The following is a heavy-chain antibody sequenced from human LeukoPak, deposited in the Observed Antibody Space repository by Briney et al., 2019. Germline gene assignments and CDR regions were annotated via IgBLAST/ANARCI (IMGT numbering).Heavy chain of an antibody. D-gene: IGHD5-18*01. J-gene: IGHJ3*02. Sequence: PGGSLRLSCAASGFTVSSNYMSWVRQAPGKGLEWVSVIYSGGIYNDGTTNYGDSVKGRFTISRDNSKNTLYLQMNSLRAEDTAVYYCARRELLGYSYCLRTFNIWGQGTTATVSS. CDR2: IYSGGIYNDGTT. CDR3: ARRELLGYSYCLRTFNI. V-gene: IGHV3-66*04. CDR1: GFTVSSNY.